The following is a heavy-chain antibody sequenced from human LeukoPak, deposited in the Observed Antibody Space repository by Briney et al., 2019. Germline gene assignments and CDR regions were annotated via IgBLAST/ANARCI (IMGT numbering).Heavy chain of an antibody. CDR3: ARDTRRAAYYYDSSGYAFDY. CDR1: GFTFSSYE. J-gene: IGHJ4*02. CDR2: ISSSGSTI. V-gene: IGHV3-48*03. D-gene: IGHD3-22*01. Sequence: GGSLRLSCAASGFTFSSYEMNWVRQAPGKGLEWVSYISSSGSTIYYADPVKGRFTISRDNAKNSLYLQMNSLRAEDTAVYYCARDTRRAAYYYDSSGYAFDYWGQGTLVTVSS.